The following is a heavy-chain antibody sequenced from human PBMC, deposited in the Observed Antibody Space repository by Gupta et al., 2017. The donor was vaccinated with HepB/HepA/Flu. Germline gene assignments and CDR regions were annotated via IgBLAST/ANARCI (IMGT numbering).Heavy chain of an antibody. V-gene: IGHV4-34*01. Sequence: QVQLQQWGAGLLKPSETLSLTCAVYGGSFRGSYGTRIGRPPGRGLGGIGKINHSGSTNYNPSLKSRVTISVDTSKNQFSLKLSSVTAADTAVYYCARVMRRPRYYYDSSGSKTNNYYYYGMDVWGQGTTVTVSS. CDR3: ARVMRRPRYYYDSSGSKTNNYYYYGMDV. J-gene: IGHJ6*02. CDR2: INHSGST. CDR1: GGSFRGSY. D-gene: IGHD3-22*01.